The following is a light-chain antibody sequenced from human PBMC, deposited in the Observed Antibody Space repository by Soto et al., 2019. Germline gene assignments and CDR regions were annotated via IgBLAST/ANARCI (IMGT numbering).Light chain of an antibody. V-gene: IGKV1-39*01. J-gene: IGKJ2*01. CDR1: QSISSY. CDR3: QQSYSTPPMYT. Sequence: DIQMTQSPSSLSASVGDRVTITCRASQSISSYLNCYQQKPGKAPKLLIYAASSLQSGVPSRFSGSGSGTDFTITISSLQPEDFATYYCQQSYSTPPMYTFGQGTKLEIK. CDR2: AAS.